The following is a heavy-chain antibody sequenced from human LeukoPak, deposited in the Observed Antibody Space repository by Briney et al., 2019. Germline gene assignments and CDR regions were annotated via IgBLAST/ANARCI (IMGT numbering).Heavy chain of an antibody. J-gene: IGHJ4*02. V-gene: IGHV1-69*06. D-gene: IGHD6-6*01. CDR1: GGTFSSYA. CDR2: IVPIFGTA. Sequence: SVKVSCKASGGTFSSYAISWVRQAPGQGLEWMGGIVPIFGTANYAQKFQGRVTITADKSTSTAYMELSSLRSEDTAVYYCARGAEYSSSPQLNWGQGTLVTVSS. CDR3: ARGAEYSSSPQLN.